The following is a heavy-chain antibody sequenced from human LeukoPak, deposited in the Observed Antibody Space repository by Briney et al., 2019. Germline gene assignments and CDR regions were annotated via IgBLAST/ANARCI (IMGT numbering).Heavy chain of an antibody. CDR1: GFTFSNYA. J-gene: IGHJ4*02. CDR3: AKSIVVVAAALDY. Sequence: AGSLRLSCEASGFTFSNYAMRWVRQAPGKELEWVSVISGSGDRTHYADSVKGRFTISRDNSKNTLYLQMNSLRAEDTAVYYCAKSIVVVAAALDYWGQGTLVTVSS. D-gene: IGHD2-2*01. V-gene: IGHV3-23*01. CDR2: ISGSGDRT.